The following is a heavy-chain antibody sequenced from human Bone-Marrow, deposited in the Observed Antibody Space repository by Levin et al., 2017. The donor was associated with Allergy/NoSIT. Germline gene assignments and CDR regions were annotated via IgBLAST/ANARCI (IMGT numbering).Heavy chain of an antibody. CDR1: GGSISGCGYY. D-gene: IGHD5-12*01. V-gene: IGHV4-31*03. J-gene: IGHJ4*02. Sequence: SETLSLTCTVSGGSISGCGYYWSWLRQHPGKGLEWIGYIYYSGNTYYNPSLKSRVIISVVTSKNQLSLKLTSVTVADTAVYYCARFNGYDFDYWGQGTLVTVSS. CDR2: IYYSGNT. CDR3: ARFNGYDFDY.